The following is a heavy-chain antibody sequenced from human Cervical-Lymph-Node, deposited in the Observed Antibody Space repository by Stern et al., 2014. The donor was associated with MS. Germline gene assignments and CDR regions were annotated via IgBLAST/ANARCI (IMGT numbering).Heavy chain of an antibody. V-gene: IGHV1-69*01. Sequence: VQLVQSGAEVKKPGSSVKVSCKASGATFSTNSITWVRQAPGRGPEWMGVIMPLVRTTSYSQKLQGRVTIAADEATSTFYMELTSLRSEDTAMYYCARVVRLGDLSSGRYHYGLDVWGQGTAVTVSS. J-gene: IGHJ6*02. CDR3: ARVVRLGDLSSGRYHYGLDV. CDR1: GATFSTNS. CDR2: IMPLVRTT. D-gene: IGHD3-16*01.